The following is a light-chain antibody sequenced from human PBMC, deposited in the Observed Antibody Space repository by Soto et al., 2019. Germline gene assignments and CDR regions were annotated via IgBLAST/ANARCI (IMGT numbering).Light chain of an antibody. CDR2: AAS. Sequence: DIQMTQSPSSLSASVGDRVTITCRASQDISNYLAWYQQKPGKVPKLLIYAASTLQSGVPSRFSGSGSGTDFTLTISSLQPEDVATYYCQKYNSAPLDTFGQGTRLEIK. CDR1: QDISNY. CDR3: QKYNSAPLDT. J-gene: IGKJ5*01. V-gene: IGKV1-27*01.